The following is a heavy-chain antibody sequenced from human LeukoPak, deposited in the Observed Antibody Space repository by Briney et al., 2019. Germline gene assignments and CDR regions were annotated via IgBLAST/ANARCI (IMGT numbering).Heavy chain of an antibody. CDR1: GFTFSTFW. CDR3: ASGNYFCY. Sequence: PGGSLRLSCAASGFTFSTFWMSWVRQAPGEGLEWVANIKQAGTEKHYVDSVKGRFTISRDNAKNSLYLQMSSLRAEDTAVYFCASGNYFCYWGQGTLVAVAS. CDR2: IKQAGTEK. V-gene: IGHV3-7*01. J-gene: IGHJ4*02.